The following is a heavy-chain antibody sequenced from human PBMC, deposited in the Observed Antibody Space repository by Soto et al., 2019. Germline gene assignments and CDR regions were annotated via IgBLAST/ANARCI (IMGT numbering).Heavy chain of an antibody. Sequence: QVQLQESGPGLVKPSETLSLTCTVSGGSIDGYNCAWIRQPPGKALEWVGYVYYNGGSSYNPSLKSRVTLSMDTSKSRFSLQLRSVTAADTAVYYCARQGIGNLHGLVDVWGRGTTVTVSS. J-gene: IGHJ6*02. V-gene: IGHV4-59*08. CDR2: VYYNGGS. CDR3: ARQGIGNLHGLVDV. D-gene: IGHD3-10*01. CDR1: GGSIDGYN.